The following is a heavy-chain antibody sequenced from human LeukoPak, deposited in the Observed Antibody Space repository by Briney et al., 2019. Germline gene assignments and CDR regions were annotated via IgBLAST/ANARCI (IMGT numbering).Heavy chain of an antibody. D-gene: IGHD3-22*01. CDR3: AKDRGSGYHYFDY. V-gene: IGHV3-23*01. CDR2: ISTSGESA. CDR1: GFTFSSYA. J-gene: IGHJ4*02. Sequence: GGSLRVSCPVSGFTFSSYAMSWVRQAPGRGLEWVSVISTSGESAYYADSVKGRFTISRDNSKNTLYLQMNSLRAEDTAVYYCAKDRGSGYHYFDYWGQGTLVPVSS.